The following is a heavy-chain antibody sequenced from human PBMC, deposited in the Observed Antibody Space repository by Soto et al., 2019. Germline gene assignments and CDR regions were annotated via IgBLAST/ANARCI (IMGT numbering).Heavy chain of an antibody. D-gene: IGHD3-16*01. CDR1: GFTLSTYW. CDR3: ARVARGAWGVFDP. J-gene: IGHJ5*02. V-gene: IGHV3-74*01. Sequence: EVQLVESGGGLVQPGGSLRLSCVASGFTLSTYWMHWVRQAPGKGLVWVSRIDYDGGTTNYADAVKGRFTISRDNAKNTLYLQMNSLTVEDTAVYYCARVARGAWGVFDPWGQGTLVTVSS. CDR2: IDYDGGTT.